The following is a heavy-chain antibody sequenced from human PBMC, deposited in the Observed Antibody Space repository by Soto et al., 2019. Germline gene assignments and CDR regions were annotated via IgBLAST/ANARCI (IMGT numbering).Heavy chain of an antibody. V-gene: IGHV1-18*01. J-gene: IGHJ6*02. Sequence: ASVKVSCKASGYTFTSYGISWVRQAPGQGLEWMGRISPYNGIANYAQKFQGRVTMTADKSTSTAYMELSSLRSEDTAVYYCASHPSSRYNWNSENGMDVWGPGITVTVSS. CDR1: GYTFTSYG. CDR3: ASHPSSRYNWNSENGMDV. D-gene: IGHD1-7*01. CDR2: ISPYNGIA.